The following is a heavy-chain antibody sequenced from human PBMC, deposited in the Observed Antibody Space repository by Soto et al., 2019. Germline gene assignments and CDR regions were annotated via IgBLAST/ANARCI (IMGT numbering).Heavy chain of an antibody. Sequence: SETLSLTCTVSGASIRSTDYYWSWIRQAPGKGLEWTGYVYYTGSTYYNPSLMSRLTISVDKSKNQFSLKLTSVTAAETAVYYCVRTARDGAFAPHWFDRWGQCTQVTVSS. D-gene: IGHD2-21*02. J-gene: IGHJ5*02. CDR1: GASIRSTDYY. V-gene: IGHV4-30-4*01. CDR3: VRTARDGAFAPHWFDR. CDR2: VYYTGST.